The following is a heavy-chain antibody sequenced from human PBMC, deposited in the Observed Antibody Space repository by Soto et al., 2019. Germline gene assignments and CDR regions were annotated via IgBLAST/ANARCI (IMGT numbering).Heavy chain of an antibody. V-gene: IGHV1-2*02. CDR1: GHTLTGFY. CDR2: INPTSGGT. D-gene: IGHD4-17*01. CDR3: ATTVRSWDSRYGMDV. Sequence: VQSGAEVKKPGASVNVSCKASGHTLTGFYMYWVRQAPGQGLELMGWINPTSGGTNYAQKFQGRVTMTRDTSITTVYMELSRLRPDDTAVYYCATTVRSWDSRYGMDVWGQGTTVTVSS. J-gene: IGHJ6*02.